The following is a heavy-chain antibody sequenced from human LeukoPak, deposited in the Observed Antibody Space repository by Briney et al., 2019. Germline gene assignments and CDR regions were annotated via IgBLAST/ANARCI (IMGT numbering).Heavy chain of an antibody. CDR3: ARALRRSVLGSYRSYNWFDP. CDR1: GGSISSSSYY. CDR2: IYYSGST. V-gene: IGHV4-39*07. D-gene: IGHD1-26*01. J-gene: IGHJ5*02. Sequence: SETLSLTCTVSGGSISSSSYYWGWIRQPPGKGLEWIGSIYYSGSTYYNPSLKSRVTISVDTSKNQFSLKLSSVTAADAAVYYCARALRRSVLGSYRSYNWFDPWGQGTLVTVSS.